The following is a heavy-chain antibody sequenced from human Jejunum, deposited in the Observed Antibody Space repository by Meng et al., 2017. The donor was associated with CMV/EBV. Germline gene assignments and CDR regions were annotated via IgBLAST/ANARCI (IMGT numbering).Heavy chain of an antibody. V-gene: IGHV3-53*01. CDR2: IYIGGSA. Sequence: SCAASGFSFSSNYMSWVRQAPGKGLEWVSFIYIGGSANYADSVKGRFTISRDNSKNTLYLQMNNLRADDTAVYYCARVYGGGAFDLWGQGTMVTVSS. CDR3: ARVYGGGAFDL. J-gene: IGHJ3*01. D-gene: IGHD4-23*01. CDR1: GFSFSSNY.